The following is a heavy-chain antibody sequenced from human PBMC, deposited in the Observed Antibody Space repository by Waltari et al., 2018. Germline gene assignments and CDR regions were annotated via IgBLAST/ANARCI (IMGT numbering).Heavy chain of an antibody. CDR1: GFQFRNYW. Sequence: EVHLVESGGGLVQPGGSLRLSCTASGFQFRNYWMSWVRQAPGKGLEWVANIKEDGSEKHYVDSVKGRFTISRDNAHDSLYLQMNSLRAEDTAVYFCGKDMDVWGQGTTVTV. J-gene: IGHJ6*02. CDR3: GKDMDV. V-gene: IGHV3-7*01. CDR2: IKEDGSEK.